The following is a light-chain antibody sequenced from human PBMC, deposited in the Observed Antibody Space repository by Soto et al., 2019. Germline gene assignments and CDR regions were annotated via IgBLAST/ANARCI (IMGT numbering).Light chain of an antibody. CDR3: SSFAGSNVV. Sequence: QSALTQPPSASGSPGQSVTISCTGTSSDVGGYNYVSWYQQHPGKAPKLMISEVSKRPSGVPDRFSGSKSGHTASLTVSGLQAEDEADYYCSSFAGSNVVFGGGTKLTVL. CDR1: SSDVGGYNY. J-gene: IGLJ2*01. CDR2: EVS. V-gene: IGLV2-8*01.